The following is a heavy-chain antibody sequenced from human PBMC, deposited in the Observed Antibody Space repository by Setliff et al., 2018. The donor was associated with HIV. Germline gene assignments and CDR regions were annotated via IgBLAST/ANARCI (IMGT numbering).Heavy chain of an antibody. CDR2: TYTSGST. CDR1: GGSISSYY. D-gene: IGHD1-26*01. Sequence: SETLSLTCTVSGGSISSYYWSWIRQSPGKGLEWIGYTYTSGSTNYNHNPSLKNRVTMSLDTSKTQVSLRLTSVTAADTAVYYCARRSIVGVTRGFYYYGLDVWGQGTTVTVSS. CDR3: ARRSIVGVTRGFYYYGLDV. V-gene: IGHV4-4*09. J-gene: IGHJ6*02.